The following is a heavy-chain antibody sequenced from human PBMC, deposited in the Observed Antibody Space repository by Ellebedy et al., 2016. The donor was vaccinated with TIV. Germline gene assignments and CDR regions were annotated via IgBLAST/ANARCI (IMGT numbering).Heavy chain of an antibody. Sequence: GESLKISXAASGFTFSSYWMHWVRQAPGKGLVWVSRINSDGSSTSYADSVKGRFTISRDNSKNTLYLQMNSLRAEDTAVYYCARDGGVVVPAAKGDAFDIWGQGTMVTVSS. D-gene: IGHD2-2*01. CDR3: ARDGGVVVPAAKGDAFDI. J-gene: IGHJ3*02. V-gene: IGHV3-74*01. CDR2: INSDGSST. CDR1: GFTFSSYW.